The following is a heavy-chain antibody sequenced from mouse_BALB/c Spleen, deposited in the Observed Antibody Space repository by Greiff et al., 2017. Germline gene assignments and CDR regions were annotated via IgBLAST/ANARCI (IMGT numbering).Heavy chain of an antibody. Sequence: EVKLMESGGGLVQPGGSRKLSCAASGFTFSSFGMHWVRQAPKKGLEWVAYISSGSSTIYYADTVKGRFTISRDNPKNTLFLQMTSLRSEDTAMYYCARGTGTIDYWGQGTTLTVSS. CDR3: ARGTGTIDY. CDR1: GFTFSSFG. J-gene: IGHJ2*01. D-gene: IGHD4-1*01. CDR2: ISSGSSTI. V-gene: IGHV5-17*02.